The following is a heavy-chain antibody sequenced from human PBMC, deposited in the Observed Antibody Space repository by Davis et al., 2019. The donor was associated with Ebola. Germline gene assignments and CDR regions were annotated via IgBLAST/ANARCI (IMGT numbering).Heavy chain of an antibody. V-gene: IGHV1-18*01. J-gene: IGHJ4*02. D-gene: IGHD3-22*01. CDR1: GYTFTSYE. CDR2: ISAYNGNT. Sequence: AASVKVSCKASGYTFTSYEINWVRQAPGQGLEWMGWISAYNGNTNYAQKLQGRVTMTTDTSTSTAYMGLRSLRSDDTAVYYCARASYYYDSSGYYHGFDYWGQGTLVTVSS. CDR3: ARASYYYDSSGYYHGFDY.